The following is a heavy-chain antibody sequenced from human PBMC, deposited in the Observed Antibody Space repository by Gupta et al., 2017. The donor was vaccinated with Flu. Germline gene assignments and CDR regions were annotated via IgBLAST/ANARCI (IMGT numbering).Heavy chain of an antibody. CDR2: ILARGST. V-gene: IGHV4-61*05. CDR1: GGSVGSRSYY. Sequence: QVHLQESGPGMVKPSETMSLTCTVSGGSVGSRSYYWAWIRHSPKRGLELMGYILARGSTELNPSLKSRVAIFVGNAKNPFSLNLKFGNAAEPAGFYCSRVQPGYGSNPYIWGQGTVVTVSS. J-gene: IGHJ3*02. CDR3: SRVQPGYGSNPYI. D-gene: IGHD3-10*01.